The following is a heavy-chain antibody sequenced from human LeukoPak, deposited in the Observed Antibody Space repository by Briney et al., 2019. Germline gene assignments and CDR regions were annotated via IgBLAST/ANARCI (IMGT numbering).Heavy chain of an antibody. Sequence: GASVKVSCKASEYRFTSYHVHWVRQAPGQGLEWMGIINPSGGSTNYAQKFQGRVTMTRDMSTSTVYMELSSLRSDDTAVYYCARTGTGWSDYWGKGTLVTVSS. CDR2: INPSGGST. J-gene: IGHJ4*02. CDR1: EYRFTSYH. CDR3: ARTGTGWSDY. D-gene: IGHD2-8*02. V-gene: IGHV1-46*01.